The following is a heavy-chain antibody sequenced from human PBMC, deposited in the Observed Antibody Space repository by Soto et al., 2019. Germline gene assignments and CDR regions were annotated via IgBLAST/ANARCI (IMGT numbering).Heavy chain of an antibody. CDR3: ARVKEGSGDYEI. CDR2: IYYSGST. J-gene: IGHJ3*02. V-gene: IGHV4-31*03. CDR1: GGSISSGGYY. Sequence: TSETLSLTCTVSGGSISSGGYYWSWIRQHPGKGLEWIGYIYYSGSTYYNPSLKSRVTISVDTTKNQFSLKLSSVIAADTAVYYCARVKEGSGDYEIWGKGKMVTVSS. D-gene: IGHD4-17*01.